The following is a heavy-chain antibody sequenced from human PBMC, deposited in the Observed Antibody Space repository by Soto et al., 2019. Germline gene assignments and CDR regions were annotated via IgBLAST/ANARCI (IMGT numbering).Heavy chain of an antibody. CDR2: IIPIFGTA. Sequence: SVKVSCKASGGTFSSYAISWVRQAPGRGLEWMGGIIPIFGTANYAQKFQGRVTITADKSTSTAYMELSSLGSEDTAVYYCARDRGYYDSSGYYPYYFDYWGQGTLVTVYS. V-gene: IGHV1-69*06. CDR3: ARDRGYYDSSGYYPYYFDY. D-gene: IGHD3-22*01. CDR1: GGTFSSYA. J-gene: IGHJ4*02.